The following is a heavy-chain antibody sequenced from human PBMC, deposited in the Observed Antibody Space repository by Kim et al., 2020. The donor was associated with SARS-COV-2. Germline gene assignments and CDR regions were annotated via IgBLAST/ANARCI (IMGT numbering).Heavy chain of an antibody. CDR2: EK. CDR3: VRAGLPYGMDV. J-gene: IGHJ6*02. Sequence: EKSHVDSVKGRFTTSRDNAENSLFLQMHSLRADDTAVYYCVRAGLPYGMDVWGQGTTVTVSS. D-gene: IGHD4-17*01. V-gene: IGHV3-7*01.